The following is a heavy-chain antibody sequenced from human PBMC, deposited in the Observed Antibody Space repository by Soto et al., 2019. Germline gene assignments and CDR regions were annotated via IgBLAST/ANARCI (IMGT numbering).Heavy chain of an antibody. D-gene: IGHD1-1*01. CDR3: ARDLTISSTDGPLDP. CDR1: GGSISGFY. J-gene: IGHJ5*01. Sequence: SETLSLTCTVSGGSISGFYWSWLRQPPGKGLEWISYIHYTGSTNYNPSLKSRVTILLGTSTSQFSLKVSSVTAADTAVYYCARDLTISSTDGPLDPWGQGTLVTVSS. CDR2: IHYTGST. V-gene: IGHV4-59*01.